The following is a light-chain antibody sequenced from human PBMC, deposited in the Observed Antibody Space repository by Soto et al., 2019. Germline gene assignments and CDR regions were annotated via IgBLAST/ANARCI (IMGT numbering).Light chain of an antibody. J-gene: IGKJ1*01. Sequence: DIQLTQSPSFLSASVGDRVTISCRASQGIRSDLACYQQRPGQAPRLLIFAAFNLQSGVPSRFSSGGSGTHFTLTISRLQPEDFATYYCQQSYITPVTFGQGTQVDIK. CDR3: QQSYITPVT. CDR1: QGIRSD. V-gene: IGKV1-39*01. CDR2: AAF.